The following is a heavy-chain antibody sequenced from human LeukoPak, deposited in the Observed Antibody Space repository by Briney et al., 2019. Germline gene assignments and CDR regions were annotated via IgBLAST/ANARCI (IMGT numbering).Heavy chain of an antibody. D-gene: IGHD1-26*01. V-gene: IGHV1-69*02. J-gene: IGHJ5*02. CDR3: ARQATSIVGATTNWFDP. CDR1: GGTFSSYT. CDR2: IIPILGIA. Sequence: SVKVSCKASGGTFSSYTISWVRQAPGQGLELRGRIIPILGIANYAQKFQGRVTITADKSTSTAYMELSSLRSEDTAVYYCARQATSIVGATTNWFDPWGQGTLVTVSS.